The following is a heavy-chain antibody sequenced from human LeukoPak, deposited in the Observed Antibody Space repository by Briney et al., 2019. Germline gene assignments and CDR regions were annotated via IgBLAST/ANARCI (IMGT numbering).Heavy chain of an antibody. Sequence: PSETLSLNCAVYGGSFSGYYWSWIRQPPGEGLEWIGEINHSGSTNYNPSLKSRVTISVDTSKNQFSLKLSSVTAADTAVYYCARSITGNTLDYWGQGTLVTVSS. D-gene: IGHD1-7*01. CDR2: INHSGST. CDR1: GGSFSGYY. J-gene: IGHJ4*02. CDR3: ARSITGNTLDY. V-gene: IGHV4-34*01.